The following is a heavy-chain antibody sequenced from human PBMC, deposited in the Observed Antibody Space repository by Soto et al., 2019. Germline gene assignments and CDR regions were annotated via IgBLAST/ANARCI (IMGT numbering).Heavy chain of an antibody. J-gene: IGHJ6*02. Sequence: EVQLLESGGGLVQPGGSLRLSCAASGFSVSRYAMMWVRQPPGKGQEWVAGMTGSGGDIRYADPVKGRFTISKDNSKNTLYLQMNSLRAEDTAVYYCARDVQRSVYYYYGMDVWGQGTTVTVSS. CDR1: GFSVSRYA. CDR3: ARDVQRSVYYYYGMDV. CDR2: MTGSGGDI. V-gene: IGHV3-23*01.